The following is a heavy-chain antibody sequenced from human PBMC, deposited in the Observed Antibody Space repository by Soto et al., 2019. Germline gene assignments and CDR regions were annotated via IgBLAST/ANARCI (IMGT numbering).Heavy chain of an antibody. J-gene: IGHJ6*02. CDR1: GFTFSSYG. V-gene: IGHV3-30*18. D-gene: IGHD5-18*01. Sequence: GGSLRLSCAASGFTFSSYGMHWVRQAPGKGLEWVAVISYDGSNKYYADSVKGRFTVSRDNSKNTLYLQMNSLRAEDTAVYYCAKDNTAMVSNYYSGMDVGGQGTTVTVPS. CDR3: AKDNTAMVSNYYSGMDV. CDR2: ISYDGSNK.